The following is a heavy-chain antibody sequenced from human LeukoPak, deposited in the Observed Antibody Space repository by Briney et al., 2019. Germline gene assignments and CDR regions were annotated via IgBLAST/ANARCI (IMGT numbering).Heavy chain of an antibody. V-gene: IGHV3-30-3*01. CDR3: ARDRGRDFDWLPYNWFDP. CDR1: GFTFSSYA. J-gene: IGHJ5*02. Sequence: PGGSLRLSCAASGFTFSSYAMHWVRQAPGKALEWVAVISYDGSNEYYADSVKGRFTISRDNSKNTLYLQMNSLRAEDTAVYYCARDRGRDFDWLPYNWFDPWGQGTLVTVSS. CDR2: ISYDGSNE. D-gene: IGHD3-9*01.